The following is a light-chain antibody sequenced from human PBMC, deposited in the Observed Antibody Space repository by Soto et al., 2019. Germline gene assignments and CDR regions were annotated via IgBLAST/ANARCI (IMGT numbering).Light chain of an antibody. CDR3: QQYNSYSLT. Sequence: DIPMTQSPSTLSASVGDRVTITCRASQSISSWLAWYQQKPGKAPKLLIYDASSLESGVPSRFSGSGSGTEFTLTISSLQPDAFATYYCQQYNSYSLTFGGGTKVEIK. CDR1: QSISSW. J-gene: IGKJ4*01. V-gene: IGKV1-5*01. CDR2: DAS.